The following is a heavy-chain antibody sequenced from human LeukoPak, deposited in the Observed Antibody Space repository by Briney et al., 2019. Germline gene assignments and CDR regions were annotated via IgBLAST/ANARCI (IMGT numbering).Heavy chain of an antibody. CDR2: IYTSGST. Sequence: PSETLSLTSTGSGGSISSYYWIWIRQPAGKGLEGMGRIYTSGSTNYNPSLKSRITITVDTSKNQFSLKLSSVTAADTAVYYCGSRYSGSYGDAFDIWGQGTMVTVSS. V-gene: IGHV4-4*07. D-gene: IGHD1-26*01. J-gene: IGHJ3*02. CDR3: GSRYSGSYGDAFDI. CDR1: GGSISSYY.